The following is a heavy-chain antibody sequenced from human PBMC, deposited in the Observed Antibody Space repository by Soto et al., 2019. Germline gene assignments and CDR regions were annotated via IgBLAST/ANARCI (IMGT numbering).Heavy chain of an antibody. J-gene: IGHJ4*02. CDR1: GYTFTSYD. Sequence: GASVKVSCKASGYTFTSYDINWVRQATGQGLEWMGWMNPNSGNTGYAQKFQGRVTMTRNTSISTAYMELSSLRSEDTAVYYCARDDFWSGYYGIDYWGQGTLVTVSS. V-gene: IGHV1-8*01. CDR3: ARDDFWSGYYGIDY. D-gene: IGHD3-3*01. CDR2: MNPNSGNT.